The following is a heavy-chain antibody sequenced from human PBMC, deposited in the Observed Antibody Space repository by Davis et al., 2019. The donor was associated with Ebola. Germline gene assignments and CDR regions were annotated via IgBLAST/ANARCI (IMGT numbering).Heavy chain of an antibody. CDR3: AKDNPGVRGVIRY. D-gene: IGHD3-10*01. CDR1: GFTFSSYG. V-gene: IGHV3-30*02. Sequence: GESLKISCAASGFTFSSYGMHWVRQAPGKGLEWVAFIRYDGSNKYYADSVKGRFTISRDNSKNTLYLQMNSLRAEDTAVYYCAKDNPGVRGVIRYWGQGTLVTVSS. J-gene: IGHJ4*02. CDR2: IRYDGSNK.